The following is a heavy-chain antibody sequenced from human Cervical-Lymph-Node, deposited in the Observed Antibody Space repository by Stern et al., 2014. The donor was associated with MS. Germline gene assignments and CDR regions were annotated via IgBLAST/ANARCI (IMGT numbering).Heavy chain of an antibody. CDR2: VYQRGST. CDR3: ARGRWYGDY. D-gene: IGHD2-15*01. CDR1: GASISSSH. V-gene: IGHV4-59*01. J-gene: IGHJ4*02. Sequence: QVQLQESGPGLVKPSETLSLTCTVSGASISSSHWTWIRQTPGKGLEWIGIVYQRGSTKYNAYFKRRGTLFVNTSNNQISLKLTSVTAADTAVYYCARGRWYGDYWGQGTLVTVSS.